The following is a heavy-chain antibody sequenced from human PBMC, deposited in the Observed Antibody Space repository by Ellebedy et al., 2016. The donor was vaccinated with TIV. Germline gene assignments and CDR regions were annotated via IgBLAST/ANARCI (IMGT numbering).Heavy chain of an antibody. J-gene: IGHJ4*02. Sequence: GGSLRLSCTVSGFNVSGNYMLWVRQAPGKGLEWVSIIYSSGLTYYPDSVTGRFTISRYNSKNTVSLQMDGLRAEDTAVYYCSRVDLGLAFHSWGRGTLVTVSS. D-gene: IGHD3/OR15-3a*01. CDR1: GFNVSGNY. CDR3: SRVDLGLAFHS. CDR2: IYSSGLT. V-gene: IGHV3-53*01.